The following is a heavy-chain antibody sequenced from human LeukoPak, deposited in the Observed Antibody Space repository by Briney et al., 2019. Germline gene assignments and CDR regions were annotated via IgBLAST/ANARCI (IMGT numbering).Heavy chain of an antibody. J-gene: IGHJ6*02. CDR3: ARNTVTSKYGMDA. V-gene: IGHV3-53*01. CDR1: GFTVSSNY. D-gene: IGHD4-17*01. CDR2: IYSGGST. Sequence: GGSLRLSCAASGFTVSSNYMSWVRQAPGKGLEWVSVIYSGGSTYYADSVKGRFTISRDNSKNTLYLQMNSLRAEDTAVYYCARNTVTSKYGMDAWGQGTTVTVSS.